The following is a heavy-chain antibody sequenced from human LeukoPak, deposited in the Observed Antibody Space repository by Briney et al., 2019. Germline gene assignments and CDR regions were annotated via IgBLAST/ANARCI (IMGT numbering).Heavy chain of an antibody. CDR1: GGSISSGGYY. CDR3: ARLDGYSYIFDY. V-gene: IGHV4-30-2*01. D-gene: IGHD5-18*01. CDR2: IYHSGSS. J-gene: IGHJ4*02. Sequence: PSETLSLTCTVSGGSISSGGYYWSWIRQPPGKGLEWIGYIYHSGSSYYNPSLKSRVTISVDTSKNQFSLKLSSVTAADTAVYYCARLDGYSYIFDYWGQGTLVTVSS.